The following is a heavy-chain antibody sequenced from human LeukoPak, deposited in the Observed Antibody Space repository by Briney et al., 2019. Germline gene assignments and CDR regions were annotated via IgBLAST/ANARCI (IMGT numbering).Heavy chain of an antibody. CDR1: GFTFSSYS. CDR3: ASPEYYYDSSGYYNYYYYGMDV. CDR2: ISSSSVYI. V-gene: IGHV3-21*01. J-gene: IGHJ6*02. Sequence: GGSLRLSCAASGFTFSSYSINWVRQAPGKGLEWVSSISSSSVYIYYADSVKGRFTISRDNAKNSLYLQMNSLRAEDTAVYYCASPEYYYDSSGYYNYYYYGMDVWGQGTTVTVSS. D-gene: IGHD3-22*01.